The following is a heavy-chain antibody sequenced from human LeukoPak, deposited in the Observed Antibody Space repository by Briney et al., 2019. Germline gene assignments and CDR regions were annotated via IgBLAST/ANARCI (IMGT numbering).Heavy chain of an antibody. CDR1: GYTFTSYD. V-gene: IGHV1-8*01. J-gene: IGHJ6*03. Sequence: ASVKVSCKASGYTFTSYDINWVRRATGQGLEWMGWMNPNSGNTGYAQKFQGRVTMTRNTSISTAYMELSSLRSEDAAVYYCARGLPYCSSTSCYFSYYYYYYMDVWGKGTTVTVSS. CDR3: ARGLPYCSSTSCYFSYYYYYYMDV. D-gene: IGHD2-2*01. CDR2: MNPNSGNT.